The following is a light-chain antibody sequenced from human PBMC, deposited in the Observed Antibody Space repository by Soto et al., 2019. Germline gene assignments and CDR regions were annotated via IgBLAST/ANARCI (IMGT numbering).Light chain of an antibody. Sequence: QSVLTQPASVSGSPGQSSTVSCTGTSSDLGGYNYVSWYQHHPGKAPKLMIYEVSNRPSGVSNRFSGSKSGNTASLTISGLQAEDEADYYCSSYTSSDTLVFGTGTKVTVL. V-gene: IGLV2-14*01. CDR1: SSDLGGYNY. J-gene: IGLJ1*01. CDR3: SSYTSSDTLV. CDR2: EVS.